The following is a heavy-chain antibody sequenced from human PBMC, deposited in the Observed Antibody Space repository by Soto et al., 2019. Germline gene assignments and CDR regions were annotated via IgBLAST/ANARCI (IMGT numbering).Heavy chain of an antibody. CDR2: ISTAASST. CDR3: ARLPNKSPQN. V-gene: IGHV3-74*01. J-gene: IGHJ1*01. CDR1: GFTFSRYW. Sequence: EVQLGESGGGLVQPGGSLRLSCAASGFTFSRYWMHWVRQAPGKGLVWVSSISTAASSTSYADPVKGRFTISRDNAKNTLYLHMTSGRAEDAAVYYCARLPNKSPQNWGQGTLVIVSP.